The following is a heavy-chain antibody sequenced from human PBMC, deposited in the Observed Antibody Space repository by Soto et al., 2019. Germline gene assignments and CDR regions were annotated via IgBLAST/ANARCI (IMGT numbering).Heavy chain of an antibody. CDR3: ASTGDYYYGMDV. CDR1: GYSISSSNW. Sequence: SETLSLTCAVSGYSISSSNWWGWIRQPPGKGLEWIGYIYYSGSTYYNPSLKSRVTMSVDTSKNQFSLKLSSVTAVDTAVYYCASTGDYYYGMDVWGQGTTVTVSS. D-gene: IGHD3-10*01. V-gene: IGHV4-28*01. CDR2: IYYSGST. J-gene: IGHJ6*02.